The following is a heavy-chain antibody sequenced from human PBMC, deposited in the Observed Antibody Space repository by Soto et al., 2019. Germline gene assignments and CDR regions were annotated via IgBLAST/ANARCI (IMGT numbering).Heavy chain of an antibody. J-gene: IGHJ4*02. CDR1: GGSISSGDYY. CDR3: ARDKITGLFDY. CDR2: INHSGST. Sequence: SETLSLTCTVSGGSISSGDYYWSWIRQPPGKGLEWIGEINHSGSTYYNPSLKSRVTISVDTSKNQFSLKLTSVTAADTAVYYCARDKITGLFDYWGQGTLVTVSS. D-gene: IGHD2-8*02. V-gene: IGHV4-30-4*01.